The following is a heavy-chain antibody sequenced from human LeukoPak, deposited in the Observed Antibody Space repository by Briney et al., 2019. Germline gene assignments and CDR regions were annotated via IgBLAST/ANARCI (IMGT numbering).Heavy chain of an antibody. Sequence: GGSLRLSCAASGFTFSSYAMSWVRQAPGKGLEWVSVISGSGDTSYYADSVKGRFTISRDNSKNTLYLQMNSLRAEDTAVYYCARAELRAYSYGALYFFDYWGQGTLVTVSS. CDR3: ARAELRAYSYGALYFFDY. CDR1: GFTFSSYA. D-gene: IGHD5-18*01. V-gene: IGHV3-23*01. J-gene: IGHJ4*02. CDR2: ISGSGDTS.